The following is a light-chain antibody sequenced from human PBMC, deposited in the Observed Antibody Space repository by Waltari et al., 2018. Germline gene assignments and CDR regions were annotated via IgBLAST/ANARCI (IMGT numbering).Light chain of an antibody. CDR3: QQYGSSPVL. CDR2: GAS. Sequence: EIVLTQSPGTLSLSPGERATLSCRASQSVSSSYLAWYQQKPGQAPRLLIYGASSRATGIPDRFSGSGSGTDFTLTISRLEPEDFAVYYCQQYGSSPVLFGGGTKLEIK. CDR1: QSVSSSY. J-gene: IGKJ4*01. V-gene: IGKV3-20*01.